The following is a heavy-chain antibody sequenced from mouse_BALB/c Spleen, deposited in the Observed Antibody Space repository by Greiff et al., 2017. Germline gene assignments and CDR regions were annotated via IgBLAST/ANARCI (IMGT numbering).Heavy chain of an antibody. CDR3: ARDQGNGYPSFDY. D-gene: IGHD1-2*01. Sequence: VKVVESGPGLVAPSQSLSITCTVSGFSLTSYGVHWVRQPPGKGLEWLGVIWAGGSTNYNSALMSRLSISKDNSKSQVFLKMNSLQTDDTAMYYCARDQGNGYPSFDYWGQGTTLTVSS. V-gene: IGHV2-9*02. CDR1: GFSLTSYG. J-gene: IGHJ2*01. CDR2: IWAGGST.